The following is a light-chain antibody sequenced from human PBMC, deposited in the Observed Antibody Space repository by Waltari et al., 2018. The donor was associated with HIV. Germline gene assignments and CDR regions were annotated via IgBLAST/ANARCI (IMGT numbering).Light chain of an antibody. Sequence: QSALTHPASVSVSPGQSSTISCTGTSSDVGGYNYVSWYQQHPGKAPKLMIYDVSNRPSGGSNRFSGSKSGNTASLTISGLQAEDEADYYCSSYTSSSSVVFGGGTKLTVL. CDR3: SSYTSSSSVV. CDR2: DVS. V-gene: IGLV2-14*03. CDR1: SSDVGGYNY. J-gene: IGLJ2*01.